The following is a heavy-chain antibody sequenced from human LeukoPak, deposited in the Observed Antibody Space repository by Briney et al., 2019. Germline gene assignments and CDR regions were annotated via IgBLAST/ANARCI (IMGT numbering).Heavy chain of an antibody. CDR1: GGSIGSYY. V-gene: IGHV4-59*01. CDR2: IYYSGST. CDR3: ARVGWSDFDY. D-gene: IGHD3-10*01. Sequence: SETLSLTCTVSGGSIGSYYWSWIRQPPGKGLEWIGCIYYSGSTNYNPSLKSRVTISVDTSKNQFSLKLSSVTAADTAVYYYARVGWSDFDYWGQGTLVTVSS. J-gene: IGHJ4*02.